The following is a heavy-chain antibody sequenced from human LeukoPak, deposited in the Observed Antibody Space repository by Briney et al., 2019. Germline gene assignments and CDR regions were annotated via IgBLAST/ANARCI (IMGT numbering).Heavy chain of an antibody. V-gene: IGHV4-38-2*02. CDR1: GYSISSGYY. CDR3: ARDEYDFWSGYTRFDP. D-gene: IGHD3-3*01. Sequence: PSETLSLTCTVSGYSISSGYYWGWVRQPPGKGLGWIGSIYHSGSTDYNLSRNIRVTISVDTSKKQFSLKLSSVTAADTAVYYCARDEYDFWSGYTRFDPWGQGTLVTVSS. CDR2: IYHSGST. J-gene: IGHJ5*02.